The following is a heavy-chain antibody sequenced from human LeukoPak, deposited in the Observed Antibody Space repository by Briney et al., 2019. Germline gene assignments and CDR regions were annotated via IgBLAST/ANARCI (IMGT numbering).Heavy chain of an antibody. CDR3: ARSPPHYYDSTPFDY. Sequence: GGSLRLSCAASGFTFNSFAMNWVRQTPGKGLEWVSSVTGHGGSTYIADSVRGRFTISRDNSKNTLFLQMNSLRAGDTAVYYCARSPPHYYDSTPFDYWGQGTLVTVSS. V-gene: IGHV3-23*01. D-gene: IGHD3-22*01. CDR1: GFTFNSFA. J-gene: IGHJ4*02. CDR2: VTGHGGST.